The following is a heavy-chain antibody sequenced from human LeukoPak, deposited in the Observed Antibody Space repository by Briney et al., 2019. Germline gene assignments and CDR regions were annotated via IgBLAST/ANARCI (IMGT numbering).Heavy chain of an antibody. CDR1: GFTFSSYG. V-gene: IGHV3-33*08. J-gene: IGHJ5*02. Sequence: PGGSLRLSCAASGFTFSSYGMHWVRQAPGKGLEWVAVIWYDGSNKYYAQRMKGRFTISRHNSKNQLYLQMNSLRAEDTAVYYCARGVDTAMVKARPWFEPWGQGNLVTVSS. CDR3: ARGVDTAMVKARPWFEP. CDR2: IWYDGSNK. D-gene: IGHD5-18*01.